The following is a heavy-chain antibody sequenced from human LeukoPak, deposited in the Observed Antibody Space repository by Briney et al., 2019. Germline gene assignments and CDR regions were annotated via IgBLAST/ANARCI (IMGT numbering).Heavy chain of an antibody. V-gene: IGHV4-30-4*08. CDR1: GGSISSGDYY. J-gene: IGHJ5*02. CDR3: ARAGWRWLQSDNWFDP. Sequence: SETLSLTCTVSGGSISSGDYYWSWIRQPPGKGLEWIGYIYYSGSTYYNPSLKSRVTISVDTSKNQFSLKLSSVTAADTAVYYWARAGWRWLQSDNWFDPWGQGTLVTVSS. CDR2: IYYSGST. D-gene: IGHD5-24*01.